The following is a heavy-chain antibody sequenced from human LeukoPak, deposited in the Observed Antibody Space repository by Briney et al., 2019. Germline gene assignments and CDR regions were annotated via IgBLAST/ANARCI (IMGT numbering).Heavy chain of an antibody. Sequence: GGSLRLSCAASGFTFSSYSMNWVRQAPGKGLEWVSYISSSGSTIYYADSVKGRFTISRDNAKNSLYLQMNSLRAEDTAVYYCARDLRTTWAQYYYYMDVWGKGTTVTISS. D-gene: IGHD7-27*01. J-gene: IGHJ6*03. CDR1: GFTFSSYS. CDR3: ARDLRTTWAQYYYYMDV. V-gene: IGHV3-48*04. CDR2: ISSSGSTI.